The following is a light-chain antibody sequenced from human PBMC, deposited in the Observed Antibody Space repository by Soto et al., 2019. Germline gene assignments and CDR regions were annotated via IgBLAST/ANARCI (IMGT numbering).Light chain of an antibody. CDR1: QSVSRY. J-gene: IGKJ4*01. Sequence: EILLTQSPATLSLSPGERATLSCRASQSVSRYLAWYRQKPGQAPRLLIYDASNRATGIPARFSGSRSVTDFTLTIRSLEPEDFAVYYCEQRSDWPLTFGGGTKVEIK. V-gene: IGKV3-11*01. CDR2: DAS. CDR3: EQRSDWPLT.